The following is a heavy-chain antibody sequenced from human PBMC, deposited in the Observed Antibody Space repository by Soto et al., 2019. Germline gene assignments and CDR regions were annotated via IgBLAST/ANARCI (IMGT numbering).Heavy chain of an antibody. CDR2: INYGGST. CDR3: ARRAETNGWNGFGADKYYFDF. J-gene: IGHJ4*02. D-gene: IGHD1-1*01. CDR1: GGSISGYY. V-gene: IGHV4-59*01. Sequence: SETLSLTCTVSGGSISGYYWSWIRQPPGKGLEWVGYINYGGSTNSNPSLKSRVTISVDTSKNQFSLKLSSVTAADTAVYYCARRAETNGWNGFGADKYYFDFWGQGTLVTVSS.